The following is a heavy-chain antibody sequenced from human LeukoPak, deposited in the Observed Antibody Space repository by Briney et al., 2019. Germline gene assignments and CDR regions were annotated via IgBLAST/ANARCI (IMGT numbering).Heavy chain of an antibody. CDR2: INHSGST. CDR3: ARGSRGGDNY. J-gene: IGHJ4*02. D-gene: IGHD2-21*02. Sequence: SETLSLTCAVYGGSFSGYYSSWIRQPPGKGLEWIGEINHSGSTNYNPFLKSRVTISVDTSKNQFSLKLSSVTAADTAVYYCARGSRGGDNYWGQGTLVTVSS. CDR1: GGSFSGYY. V-gene: IGHV4-34*01.